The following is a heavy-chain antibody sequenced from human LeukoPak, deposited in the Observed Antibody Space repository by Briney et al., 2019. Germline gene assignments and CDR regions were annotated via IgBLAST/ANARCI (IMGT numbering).Heavy chain of an antibody. V-gene: IGHV1-2*02. CDR1: GYTFNGYY. J-gene: IGHJ3*02. CDR3: ASFGVVTNDAFDI. Sequence: GASVKVSCKASGYTFNGYYIHWVRQAPGQGLEWMGWINPNSGVTKYAKQFQGRVTMTWDTSVSTAYMELYRLTSDDTAMYYCASFGVVTNDAFDIWGQGTMVTISS. D-gene: IGHD3-3*01. CDR2: INPNSGVT.